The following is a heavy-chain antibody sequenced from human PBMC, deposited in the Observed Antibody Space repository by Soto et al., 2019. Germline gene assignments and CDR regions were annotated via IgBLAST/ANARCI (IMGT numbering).Heavy chain of an antibody. Sequence: GESLQNSYQGSEYNFRTFWIGWMRQIPGKGLEWMGIIYPSDSDTRYSPSFQGQVTISADKSSRTAYLQWSSLKASDSAMYYCARLPQDYYYHGMDVWGQGTKVPVFS. CDR1: EYNFRTFW. J-gene: IGHJ6*02. CDR3: ARLPQDYYYHGMDV. V-gene: IGHV5-51*01. CDR2: IYPSDSDT.